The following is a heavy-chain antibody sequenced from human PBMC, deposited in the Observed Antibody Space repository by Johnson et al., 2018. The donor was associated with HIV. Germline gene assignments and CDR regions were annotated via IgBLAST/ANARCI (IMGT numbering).Heavy chain of an antibody. CDR2: IYSGGTT. D-gene: IGHD6-19*01. J-gene: IGHJ3*02. CDR3: AKIAVAGTYHDAFDI. CDR1: GFTVSSNY. V-gene: IGHV3-66*01. Sequence: VKLVESGGGVVQPGRSLRLSCAASGFTVSSNYMSWVRQAPGKGLEWVSVIYSGGTTYYADSVKGRFTISRDNSKNTLYLQMNSLRAEDTAVYYCAKIAVAGTYHDAFDIWGQGTMVTVSS.